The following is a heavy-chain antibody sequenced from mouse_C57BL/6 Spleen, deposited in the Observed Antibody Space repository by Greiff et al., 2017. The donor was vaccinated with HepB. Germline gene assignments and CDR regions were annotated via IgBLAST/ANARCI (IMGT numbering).Heavy chain of an antibody. D-gene: IGHD2-14*01. CDR2: ISYDGSN. CDR1: GYSITSGYY. CDR3: AREGVQHSGFAY. J-gene: IGHJ3*01. V-gene: IGHV3-6*01. Sequence: EVKLMESGPGLVKPSQSLSLTCSVTGYSITSGYYWNWIRQFPGNKLEWMGYISYDGSNNYNPSLKNRISITRDTSKNQFFLKLNSVTTEDTATYYCAREGVQHSGFAYWGQGTLVTVSA.